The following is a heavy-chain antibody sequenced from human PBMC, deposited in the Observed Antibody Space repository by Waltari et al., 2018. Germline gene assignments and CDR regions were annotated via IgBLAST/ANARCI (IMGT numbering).Heavy chain of an antibody. CDR1: GFTFSNSW. CDR3: SKSLDV. Sequence: EVQMVESGGGLVQPGGSLSLSCAAHGFTFSNSWMDWVRQAPGKGLEWIANIKPDGSEKNYVDSVKGRFTISRDNTKNSLYLQMNSLRAEDTAVYYCSKSLDVWGPGTSVTVSS. CDR2: IKPDGSEK. J-gene: IGHJ6*02. V-gene: IGHV3-7*01.